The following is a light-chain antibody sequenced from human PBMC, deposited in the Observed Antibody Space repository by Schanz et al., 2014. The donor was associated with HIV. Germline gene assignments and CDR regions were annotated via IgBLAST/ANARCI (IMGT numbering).Light chain of an antibody. CDR3: SSYAGSNVI. CDR1: SSDVGYYNY. Sequence: QSALTQPASVSGSPGQSITISCTGTSSDVGYYNYVSWYQQHPGKAPKIMIYDVSNRPSGVSNRFSGSKSGSTASLTISGLQPEDEADYYCSSYAGSNVIFGGGTKLTVL. J-gene: IGLJ2*01. CDR2: DVS. V-gene: IGLV2-14*01.